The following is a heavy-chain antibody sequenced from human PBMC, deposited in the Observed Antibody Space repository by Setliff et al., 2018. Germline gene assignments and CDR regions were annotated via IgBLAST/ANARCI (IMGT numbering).Heavy chain of an antibody. J-gene: IGHJ5*02. CDR1: EFTFTTYT. D-gene: IGHD3-10*01. Sequence: GGSLRLSCAASEFTFTTYTMSWVRQAPGKGLEWVSIIFNDGSTYYADSVKGRFTISRDISTSTLYLHMNSLRAEDTAVYYCARDRGGTNPWFDPWGQGTLVTVSS. V-gene: IGHV3-53*01. CDR3: ARDRGGTNPWFDP. CDR2: IFNDGST.